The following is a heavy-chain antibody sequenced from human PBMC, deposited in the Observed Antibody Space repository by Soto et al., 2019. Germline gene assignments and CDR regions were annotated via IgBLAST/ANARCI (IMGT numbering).Heavy chain of an antibody. D-gene: IGHD2-15*01. V-gene: IGHV1-69*01. J-gene: IGHJ5*02. Sequence: QVQLVQSGAEVKKPGSSVKVSCKASGGTFSIYTISWVRQAPGQGLEWMGGSANSAQKFQGRLTLTADESTSTVYLELSSLTSVDTAVYYCAREGPPDIAWFDPWGQGTLVSVSS. CDR3: AREGPPDIAWFDP. CDR2: GSA. CDR1: GGTFSIYT.